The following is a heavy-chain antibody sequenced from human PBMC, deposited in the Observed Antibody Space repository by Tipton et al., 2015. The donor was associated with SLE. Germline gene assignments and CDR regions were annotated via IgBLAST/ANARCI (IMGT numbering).Heavy chain of an antibody. CDR1: GGAISSDDYY. Sequence: TLSLTCTVSGGAISSDDYYWTWIRQHPGKGLEWIGHIVYRGNTHYNPSLKSRLTISVDPSKNHFSLNLISVTAADTAVYFCARGGVGGYNYFDHWDQGTLVTVSS. V-gene: IGHV4-31*03. J-gene: IGHJ4*02. CDR2: IVYRGNT. CDR3: ARGGVGGYNYFDH. D-gene: IGHD5-24*01.